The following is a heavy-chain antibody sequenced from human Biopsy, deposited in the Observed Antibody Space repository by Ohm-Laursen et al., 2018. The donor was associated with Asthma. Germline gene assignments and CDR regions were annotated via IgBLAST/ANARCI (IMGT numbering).Heavy chain of an antibody. Sequence: TLSLTCTVSGDSITSGGCCWNWIRQHPGKGLEWIGYINHSGTSYLNPSLKSRVSFSRDTYKNQFSLRLSSVTAADTEMYYCARIPRRSGSYFVDYWGQGTLVTVSS. CDR2: INHSGTS. D-gene: IGHD3-22*01. CDR1: GDSITSGGCC. J-gene: IGHJ4*02. V-gene: IGHV4-31*03. CDR3: ARIPRRSGSYFVDY.